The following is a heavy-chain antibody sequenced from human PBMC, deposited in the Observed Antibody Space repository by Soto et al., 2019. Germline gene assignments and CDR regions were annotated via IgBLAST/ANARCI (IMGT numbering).Heavy chain of an antibody. CDR2: IYPGDSDT. J-gene: IGHJ6*02. V-gene: IGHV5-51*01. CDR3: ARHFRKGTLLDV. CDR1: GYRFTSYW. D-gene: IGHD3-10*01. Sequence: GESQKISCKGAGYRFTSYWIGWVSKMTGKGLEWMGIIYPGDSDTRYSPSFQGQVTISADKSISTAYLQWSSLKASDTAMYYCARHFRKGTLLDVWGQGTTVT.